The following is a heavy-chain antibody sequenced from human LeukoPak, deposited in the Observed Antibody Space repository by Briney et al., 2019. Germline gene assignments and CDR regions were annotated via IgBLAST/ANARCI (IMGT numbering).Heavy chain of an antibody. CDR2: IIPIFGTA. CDR3: ARDWLVAGAGLDY. J-gene: IGHJ4*02. Sequence: SVKVSCKASGGTFSSYAISWVRQAPGQGLEWMGRIIPIFGTANYAQKFQGRVTITTDESTSTAYMELSSLRSEDTAVYYCARDWLVAGAGLDYWGQGTLVTVSS. CDR1: GGTFSSYA. D-gene: IGHD6-13*01. V-gene: IGHV1-69*05.